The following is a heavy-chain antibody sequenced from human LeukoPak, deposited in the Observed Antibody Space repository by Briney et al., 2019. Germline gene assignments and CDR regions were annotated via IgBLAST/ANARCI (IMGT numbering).Heavy chain of an antibody. D-gene: IGHD3-22*01. V-gene: IGHV3-23*01. CDR1: GFTFSSYA. CDR2: ISGSGGST. Sequence: PGGSLRLSCAASGFTFSSYAMSWVRQAPGKGLEWVSAISGSGGSTFYADSVKGRFTISRDNSKNTLYLQMNSLRAEDTAVYYCATDYYDSSGYSDRLDYWGQGTLVTVSS. J-gene: IGHJ4*02. CDR3: ATDYYDSSGYSDRLDY.